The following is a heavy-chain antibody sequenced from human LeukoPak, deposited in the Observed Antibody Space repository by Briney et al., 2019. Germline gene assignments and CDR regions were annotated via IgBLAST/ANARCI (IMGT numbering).Heavy chain of an antibody. CDR2: INPNSGGK. CDR1: GYTFTGYY. V-gene: IGHV1-2*02. CDR3: ARGSSGGSPTVY. J-gene: IGHJ4*02. D-gene: IGHD2-15*01. Sequence: ASVKVSCKASGYTFTGYYMHWVRQAPGQGLEWMGWINPNSGGKNYAQKFEGRVTMTRDTSISTAYMELRRLRSDDTAVYYCARGSSGGSPTVYWGQGTLVTVSS.